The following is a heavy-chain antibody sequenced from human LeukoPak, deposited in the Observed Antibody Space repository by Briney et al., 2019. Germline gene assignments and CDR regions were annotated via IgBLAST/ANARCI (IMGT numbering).Heavy chain of an antibody. V-gene: IGHV3-30*02. CDR1: GFTFSSYG. D-gene: IGHD2-2*01. CDR3: AKLGVVPAANFFDFDY. Sequence: PGGSLRLSCAASGFTFSSYGMHWVRQAPGKGLEWVAFIRYDGSNKYYADSVKGRFTISRDNSKNTLYLQMNSLRAEDTAVYYCAKLGVVPAANFFDFDYWGQGTLVTVSS. J-gene: IGHJ4*02. CDR2: IRYDGSNK.